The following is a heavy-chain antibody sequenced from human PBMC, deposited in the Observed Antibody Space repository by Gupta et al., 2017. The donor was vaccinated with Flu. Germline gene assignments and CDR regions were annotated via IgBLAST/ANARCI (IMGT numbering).Heavy chain of an antibody. Sequence: QVQLVESGGGVVQPGRSLRLSCAASGFTFSSYGMHWVRQAPGKGLEWVAVIWYDGSNKYYADSVKGRFTISRDNSKNTLYLQMNSLRAEDTAVYYCARGPYDNDSTNRFDYWGQGTLVTVSS. CDR3: ARGPYDNDSTNRFDY. CDR1: GFTFSSYG. V-gene: IGHV3-33*01. J-gene: IGHJ4*02. D-gene: IGHD3-22*01. CDR2: IWYDGSNK.